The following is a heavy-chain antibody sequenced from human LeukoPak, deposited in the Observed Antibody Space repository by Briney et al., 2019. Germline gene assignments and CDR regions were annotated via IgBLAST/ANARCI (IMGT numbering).Heavy chain of an antibody. J-gene: IGHJ5*02. V-gene: IGHV1-18*01. Sequence: GASVTVSCKASGYTFTSYGISWVRQAPGQGLEWMGWISAYNGNTNHAQKLQGRVTMTTDTSTSTAYMELRSLRSDDTAVYYCVRDPSYIVVVSSTVTGFDPWGQGTLVTVSS. D-gene: IGHD2-2*01. CDR3: VRDPSYIVVVSSTVTGFDP. CDR1: GYTFTSYG. CDR2: ISAYNGNT.